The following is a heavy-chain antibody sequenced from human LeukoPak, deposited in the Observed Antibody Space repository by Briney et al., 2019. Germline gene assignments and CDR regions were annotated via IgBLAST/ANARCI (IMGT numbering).Heavy chain of an antibody. CDR3: ATKHSVAVAANPPYIDY. CDR1: GGSFSGYY. Sequence: KPSETLSLTCGVYGGSFSGYYWSWIRQPPGRGLEWIGEINQSGRTNYNPSLKSRVTISVDTSKNQFSLKLTSVTAADTGVYYCATKHSVAVAANPPYIDYWGQGTLVTVSS. V-gene: IGHV4-34*01. D-gene: IGHD6-19*01. J-gene: IGHJ4*02. CDR2: INQSGRT.